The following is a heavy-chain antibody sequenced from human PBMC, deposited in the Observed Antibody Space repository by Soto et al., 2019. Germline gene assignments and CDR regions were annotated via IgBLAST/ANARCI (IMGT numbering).Heavy chain of an antibody. J-gene: IGHJ5*02. CDR3: ARYGADCSSTSRYGYWFDP. CDR1: GGSISSGGYY. CDR2: IYYSGST. V-gene: IGHV4-31*03. D-gene: IGHD2-2*01. Sequence: SETLSLTCTVSGGSISSGGYYWSWIRQHPGKGLEWIGYIYYSGSTYYNPSLKSRVTISVDTSKNQFSLKLSSVTAADTAVYYCARYGADCSSTSRYGYWFDPWGQGALVTVSS.